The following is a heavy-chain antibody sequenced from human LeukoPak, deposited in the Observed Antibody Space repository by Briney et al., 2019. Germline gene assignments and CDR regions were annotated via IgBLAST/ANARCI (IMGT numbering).Heavy chain of an antibody. D-gene: IGHD3-16*01. CDR3: AKQGGDNAFDI. J-gene: IGHJ3*02. CDR1: GFTFSSYG. Sequence: GRSLRLSCAASGFTFSSYGMHWVRQAPGKGLEWVAVIWYDGSNKYYADSVKGRFSISRDNSKNTLHLQMNSLRAEDTAVYYCAKQGGDNAFDIWGRGTMVTVSS. V-gene: IGHV3-33*06. CDR2: IWYDGSNK.